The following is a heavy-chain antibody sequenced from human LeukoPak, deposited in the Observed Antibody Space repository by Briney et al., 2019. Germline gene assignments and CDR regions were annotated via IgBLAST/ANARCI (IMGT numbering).Heavy chain of an antibody. CDR3: AKTGEAYADSRGDY. V-gene: IGHV4-59*01. CDR1: GGSISSYY. Sequence: SETLSLTCTVSGGSISSYYWSWIRQPPGKGLEWIGYIYYSGSTNYNPSLKSRVTISVDTSKNQFSLKLSSVTAADTAVYYCAKTGEAYADSRGDYWGQGTLVTVSS. D-gene: IGHD2-8*01. J-gene: IGHJ4*02. CDR2: IYYSGST.